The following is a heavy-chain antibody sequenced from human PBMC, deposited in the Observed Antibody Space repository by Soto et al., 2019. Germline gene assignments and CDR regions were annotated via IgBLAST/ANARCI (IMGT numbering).Heavy chain of an antibody. D-gene: IGHD2-2*01. CDR3: ARDWGYCISTSCSINYYYYYGMDV. CDR2: INSDGSFT. Sequence: PGGSLRLSCAASGVTFSSYWMHWVRQAPGKGLVWVSRINSDGSFTNYADSVEGRFTISRDNAKKTLYLQMNNLRAEDTAVYYCARDWGYCISTSCSINYYYYYGMDVWGQGTTVTVSS. J-gene: IGHJ6*02. CDR1: GVTFSSYW. V-gene: IGHV3-74*01.